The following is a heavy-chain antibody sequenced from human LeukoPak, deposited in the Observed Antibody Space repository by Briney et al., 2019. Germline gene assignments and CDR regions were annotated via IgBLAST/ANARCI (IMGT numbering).Heavy chain of an antibody. J-gene: IGHJ5*02. Sequence: PSETLSLTCTVSGGSISSGDYYWSWIRQPPGKGLEWIGYIYHSGSTYYNPSLKSRVTISVDTSKNQFSLKLSSVTAADTAVYYCARRVGAAAENWFDPWGQGTLVTVSS. CDR2: IYHSGST. CDR1: GGSISSGDYY. CDR3: ARRVGAAAENWFDP. D-gene: IGHD6-13*01. V-gene: IGHV4-30-2*01.